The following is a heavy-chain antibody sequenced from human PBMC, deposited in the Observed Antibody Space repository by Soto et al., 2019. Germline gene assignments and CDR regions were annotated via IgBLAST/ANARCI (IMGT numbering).Heavy chain of an antibody. Sequence: QVQLQESGPGLVKPSETLSLTCTVSGGSISSYYWSWIRQPPGKGLEWIGWIYYSGSTNYNPSLKSRVTISVDTSKNQFSLKLSSVTAADTAVYFCARGSPNYSYYYYMDVWGKGTTVTVSS. CDR3: ARGSPNYSYYYYMDV. CDR1: GGSISSYY. CDR2: IYYSGST. V-gene: IGHV4-59*01. J-gene: IGHJ6*03.